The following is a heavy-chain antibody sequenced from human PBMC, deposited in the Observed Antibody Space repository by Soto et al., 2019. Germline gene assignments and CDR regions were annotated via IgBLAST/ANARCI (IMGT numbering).Heavy chain of an antibody. CDR3: ARTRPPSCTSCVCYTCAFDI. CDR1: GSSLNNGRMG. V-gene: IGHV2-26*01. J-gene: IGHJ3*02. D-gene: IGHD2-8*01. Sequence: QVTLKESGPVLVKPTETLTLTCTVSGSSLNNGRMGVSWIRQPPGKALEWLAHSFSNDVNSYSISLENRLTISRDSSRSQVVITVTNMCPVNTATYFCARTRPPSCTSCVCYTCAFDIWGQGTTVTVSS. CDR2: SFSNDVN.